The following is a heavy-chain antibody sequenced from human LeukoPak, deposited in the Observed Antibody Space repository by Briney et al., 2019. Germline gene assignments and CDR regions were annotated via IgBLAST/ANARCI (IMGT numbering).Heavy chain of an antibody. CDR2: ISTYNGNT. V-gene: IGHV1-18*01. CDR1: GYTFISYG. D-gene: IGHD6-13*01. CDR3: ARDLPYSSSWESIDY. Sequence: ASVKVSCKASGYTFISYGIIWVRQAPGQGLEWMGWISTYNGNTNYAQKIQGRVTMTTDTSTSTAYMELRSLRSDDTAVYYCARDLPYSSSWESIDYWRQGTLVTVSS. J-gene: IGHJ4*02.